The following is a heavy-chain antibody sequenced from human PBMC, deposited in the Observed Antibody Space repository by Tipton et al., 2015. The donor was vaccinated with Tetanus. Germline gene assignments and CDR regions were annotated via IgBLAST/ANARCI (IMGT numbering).Heavy chain of an antibody. V-gene: IGHV3-9*01. CDR3: ARDLYKGPPLDYYYYGMDV. Sequence: SLRLSCAASGFTFDDYAMHWVRQAPGKGLEWVSGISWNSGSIGYADSVKGRFTISRDNAKNSLYLQMNSLRAEDTAVYYCARDLYKGPPLDYYYYGMDVWGQGTTVTVSS. J-gene: IGHJ6*02. D-gene: IGHD3-10*01. CDR1: GFTFDDYA. CDR2: ISWNSGSI.